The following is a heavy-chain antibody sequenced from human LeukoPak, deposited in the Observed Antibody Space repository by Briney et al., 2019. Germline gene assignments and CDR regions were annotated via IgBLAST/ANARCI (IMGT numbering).Heavy chain of an antibody. CDR2: IYSGGST. CDR1: GFTVSSNY. V-gene: IGHV3-66*01. J-gene: IGHJ4*02. CDR3: ARDFLGRRYSSSWYADY. D-gene: IGHD6-13*01. Sequence: GGSLRLSCAASGFTVSSNYMSWVRQAPGKGLEWVSVIYSGGSTYYADSVKGRFTISRDNSKNTLYLQMNSLRAEDTAVYYCARDFLGRRYSSSWYADYWGQGTLVTVSS.